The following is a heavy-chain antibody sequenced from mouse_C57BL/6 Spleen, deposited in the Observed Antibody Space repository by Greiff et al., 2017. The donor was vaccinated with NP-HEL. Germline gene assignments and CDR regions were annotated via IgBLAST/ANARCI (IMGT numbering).Heavy chain of an antibody. D-gene: IGHD1-1*01. V-gene: IGHV3-6*01. CDR3: ASLYYGSDY. CDR1: GYSITSGYY. Sequence: DVKLVESGPGLVKPSQSLSLTCSVTGYSITSGYYWNWIRQFPGNKLEWMGYISYDGSNNYNPSLKNRISITRDTSKNQFFLKLNSVTTEDTATYYCASLYYGSDYWGQGTTLTVSS. J-gene: IGHJ2*01. CDR2: ISYDGSN.